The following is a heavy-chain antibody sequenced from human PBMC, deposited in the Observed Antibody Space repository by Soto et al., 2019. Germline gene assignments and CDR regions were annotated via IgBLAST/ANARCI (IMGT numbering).Heavy chain of an antibody. CDR3: AKARDGHPYGSFEY. CDR1: VFTFSYSV. D-gene: IGHD3-10*01. CDR2: ISGSGGSI. V-gene: IGHV3-23*01. J-gene: IGHJ4*02. Sequence: PGGSLRLSCAASVFTFSYSVMTWVRQAPGKGLEWVSGISGSGGSIYYADSVKGRFTISRDNSKNTLYLQMNSLRAEDTALYYCAKARDGHPYGSFEYWGQGTLGTVS.